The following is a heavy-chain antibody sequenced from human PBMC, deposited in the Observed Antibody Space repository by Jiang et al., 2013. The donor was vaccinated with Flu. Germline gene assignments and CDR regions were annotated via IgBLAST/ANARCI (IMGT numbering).Heavy chain of an antibody. CDR3: VKDLDMYTDGGYFDL. V-gene: IGHV3-9*01. Sequence: NSGSIGYADSVKGRFTISRDNAKNTLYVQMNSLGAEDTAVYYCVKDLDMYTDGGYFDLWGRGTLGHCRPQ. J-gene: IGHJ2*01. D-gene: IGHD5-18*01. CDR2: NSGSI.